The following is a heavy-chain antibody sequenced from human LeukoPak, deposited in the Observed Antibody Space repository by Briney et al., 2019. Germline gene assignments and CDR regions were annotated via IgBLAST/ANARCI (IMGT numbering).Heavy chain of an antibody. Sequence: PGGSLRLSCAASGFTFSSYSMNWVRQAPGKGLEWVSYISSSSSTIYYADSVKGRFTISRDNAKNSLYLQMNSLRAEDTAVYYCARDRNGYYYDSSGGYYFDYWGQGTLVTVSS. CDR3: ARDRNGYYYDSSGGYYFDY. CDR1: GFTFSSYS. D-gene: IGHD3-22*01. CDR2: ISSSSSTI. V-gene: IGHV3-48*01. J-gene: IGHJ4*02.